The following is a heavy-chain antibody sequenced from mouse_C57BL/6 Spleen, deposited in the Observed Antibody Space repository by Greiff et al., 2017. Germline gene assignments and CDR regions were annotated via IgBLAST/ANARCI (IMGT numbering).Heavy chain of an antibody. CDR1: GFTFSDYG. Sequence: EVKLVESGGGLVKPGGSLNLSCAASGFTFSDYGMHWVRQAPEKGLEWVAYFRSGSSTIYSADTVKCRFTISRDNAKNTLFLQMTSLRSEDTAMYYCATRDGYYGYFDVWGTGTTVTVAS. D-gene: IGHD2-3*01. V-gene: IGHV5-17*01. CDR3: ATRDGYYGYFDV. CDR2: FRSGSSTI. J-gene: IGHJ1*03.